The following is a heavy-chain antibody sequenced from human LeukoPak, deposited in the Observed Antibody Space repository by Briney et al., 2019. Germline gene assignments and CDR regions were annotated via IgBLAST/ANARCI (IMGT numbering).Heavy chain of an antibody. D-gene: IGHD6-19*01. CDR1: GGSISSSSYY. J-gene: IGHJ4*02. CDR3: ARELGSSGWYGEEEDY. Sequence: PSETLSLTCTVSGGSISSSSYYWGWIRQPPGKGLEWIGSIYYSGSTYYNPSLKSRVTISVDTSKNQFSLKLSSVTAADTAVYYCARELGSSGWYGEEEDYWGQGTLVTVPS. CDR2: IYYSGST. V-gene: IGHV4-39*07.